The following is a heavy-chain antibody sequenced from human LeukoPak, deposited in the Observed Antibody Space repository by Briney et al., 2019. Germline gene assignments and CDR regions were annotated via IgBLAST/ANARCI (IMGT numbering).Heavy chain of an antibody. V-gene: IGHV1-18*01. CDR1: GYTFTSYG. CDR3: AVTLRGYSSGWYQDLYDY. D-gene: IGHD6-19*01. J-gene: IGHJ4*02. CDR2: ISAYNGNT. Sequence: ASVKVSCKASGYTFTSYGISWVRQAPGQGLEWMGWISAYNGNTNYAQKLQGRVTMTTDTSTSTAYMELRGLRSDDTAVYYCAVTLRGYSSGWYQDLYDYWGQGTLVTVSS.